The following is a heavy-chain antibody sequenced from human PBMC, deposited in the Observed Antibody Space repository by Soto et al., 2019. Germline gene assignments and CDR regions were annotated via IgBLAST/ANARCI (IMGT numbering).Heavy chain of an antibody. Sequence: EVQLVESGGGLVQPGGSLRLSCAASGFTFSSYSMNWVRQAPGKGLEWVSYISSSSSTIYYAASVKGRFTISRDNAKNSLYLQMNSLRAEDTAVYYCARDVDFWSGYSYYFDYWGQGTLVTVSS. CDR3: ARDVDFWSGYSYYFDY. D-gene: IGHD3-3*01. CDR1: GFTFSSYS. V-gene: IGHV3-48*01. CDR2: ISSSSSTI. J-gene: IGHJ4*02.